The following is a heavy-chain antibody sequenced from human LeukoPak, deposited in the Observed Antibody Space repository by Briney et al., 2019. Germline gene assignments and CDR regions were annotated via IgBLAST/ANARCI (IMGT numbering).Heavy chain of an antibody. D-gene: IGHD3-16*01. V-gene: IGHV1-2*02. CDR3: ARRGHGANQLPLRLFNWFDS. CDR1: GYTFTGYY. J-gene: IGHJ5*02. CDR2: INPNSGGT. Sequence: ASVKGSSKASGYTFTGYYMHRVRQAPGQGLEWMGWINPNSGGTNYAQKFQGRVTMTRDTSISTAYMELSRLRSDDTAVYYCARRGHGANQLPLRLFNWFDSTGQGTLVTVSS.